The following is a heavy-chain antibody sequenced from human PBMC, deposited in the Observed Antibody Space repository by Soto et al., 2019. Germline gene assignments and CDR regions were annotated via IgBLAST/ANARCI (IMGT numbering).Heavy chain of an antibody. Sequence: SVKVSFKASGGTFNNYPITWVRQAPGQGLEWMGGSIPIFGIANYAQKFQGRVTISVDESTSTAYMELSSLRSEDTAVYYCARGRGYSGDDHYYYFDMDVWGQGTTVTVSS. D-gene: IGHD5-12*01. CDR2: SIPIFGIA. V-gene: IGHV1-69*13. CDR3: ARGRGYSGDDHYYYFDMDV. CDR1: GGTFNNYP. J-gene: IGHJ6*02.